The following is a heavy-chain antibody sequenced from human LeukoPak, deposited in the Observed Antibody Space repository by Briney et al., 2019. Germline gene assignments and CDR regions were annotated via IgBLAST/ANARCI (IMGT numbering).Heavy chain of an antibody. CDR2: IYPGDSDT. J-gene: IGHJ5*02. V-gene: IGHV5-51*01. Sequence: GESLKISCEGAGYICTTYWLWWVRQMPGKGLEWMGIIYPGDSDTRYSPSFQGQVTISADKSISTAYLQWSRMKASDTAVYYSARRGGEWFDPWGQGTLVTVSS. D-gene: IGHD3-10*01. CDR3: ARRGGEWFDP. CDR1: GYICTTYW.